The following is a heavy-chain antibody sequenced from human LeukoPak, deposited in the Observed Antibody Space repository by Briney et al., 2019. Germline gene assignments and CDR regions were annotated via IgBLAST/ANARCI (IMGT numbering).Heavy chain of an antibody. Sequence: SETLSLTCTVSGGSISSYYWSWIRQPPGKGLEWIGEINHSGSTNYNPSLKSRVTISVDTSKNQFSLKLSSVTAADTAVYYCARGRLIVVVPAAIHAFDIWGQGTMVTVSS. CDR3: ARGRLIVVVPAAIHAFDI. CDR1: GGSISSYY. J-gene: IGHJ3*02. CDR2: INHSGST. V-gene: IGHV4-34*01. D-gene: IGHD2-2*01.